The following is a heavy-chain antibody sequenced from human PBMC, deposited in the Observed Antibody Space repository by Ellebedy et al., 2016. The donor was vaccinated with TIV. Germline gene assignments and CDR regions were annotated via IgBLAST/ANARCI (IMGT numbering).Heavy chain of an antibody. CDR2: IKSKTHGGTT. V-gene: IGHV3-15*07. CDR3: TTGVWMVREVYAMDV. Sequence: PGGSLRLSCAASGFAFSSYWMNWVRQAPGKGLEWVGRIKSKTHGGTTDYAAPVKGRFTISRDDSNNTLYLQMNSLKTEDTAVYFCTTGVWMVREVYAMDVWGQGTTVTVSS. CDR1: GFAFSSYW. D-gene: IGHD3-10*01. J-gene: IGHJ6*02.